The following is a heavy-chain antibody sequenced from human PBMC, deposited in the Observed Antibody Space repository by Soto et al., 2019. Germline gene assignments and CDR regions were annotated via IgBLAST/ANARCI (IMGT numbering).Heavy chain of an antibody. CDR3: ARLGGFYQSLDS. Sequence: PSETLSLTCPFSGFTIRSYYWSWIRQPPGKGLEWIGYIYYSGSTNYNPSLKSRVTISVDTSKNQFSLKLSSVTAADTAVYYCARLGGFYQSLDSWGQGTLVTVSS. D-gene: IGHD3-22*01. V-gene: IGHV4-59*08. J-gene: IGHJ5*01. CDR1: GFTIRSYY. CDR2: IYYSGST.